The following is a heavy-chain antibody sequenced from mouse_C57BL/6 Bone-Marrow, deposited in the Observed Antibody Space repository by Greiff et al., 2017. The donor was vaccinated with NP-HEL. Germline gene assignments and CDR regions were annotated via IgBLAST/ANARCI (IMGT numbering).Heavy chain of an antibody. CDR1: GFTFSDFY. D-gene: IGHD1-1*01. Sequence: EVQLMESGGGLVQSGRSLRLSCATSGFTFSDFYMEWVRQAPGKGLEWIAASRNKANDYTTEYSASVKGRFIVSRDTSQSILYLQMNALRAEDTAIYYCARDVTTVVGGYYAMDYWGQGTSVTVSS. CDR3: ARDVTTVVGGYYAMDY. CDR2: SRNKANDYTT. V-gene: IGHV7-1*01. J-gene: IGHJ4*01.